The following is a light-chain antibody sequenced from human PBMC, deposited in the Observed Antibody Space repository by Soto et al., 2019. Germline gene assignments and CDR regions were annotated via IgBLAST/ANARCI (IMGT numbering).Light chain of an antibody. J-gene: IGLJ2*01. CDR2: DVS. CDR1: SSDVGGYNY. Sequence: QPVLTQPASVYGSPGQSITISCTGTSSDVGGYNYVSWYQQHPGKAPKLMIYDVSNRPSGVSNRFSGSKSGNTASLTISGLQAEDEADYYCSSYTSSSTLVFGGGTKVTVL. V-gene: IGLV2-14*01. CDR3: SSYTSSSTLV.